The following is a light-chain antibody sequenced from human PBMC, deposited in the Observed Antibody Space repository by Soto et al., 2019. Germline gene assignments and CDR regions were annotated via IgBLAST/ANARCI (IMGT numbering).Light chain of an antibody. CDR1: QSVSRF. J-gene: IGKJ5*01. CDR3: QQRGNWPPIT. V-gene: IGKV3-11*01. CDR2: DAS. Sequence: ETVLTQFPATLSLSPGERATLSCRASQSVSRFLAWYQQKPGQAPRLLIYDASNRATGIPARFSGSGSGTDFTLTISSLEPEDFAVYYCQQRGNWPPITFGQGTRLDIK.